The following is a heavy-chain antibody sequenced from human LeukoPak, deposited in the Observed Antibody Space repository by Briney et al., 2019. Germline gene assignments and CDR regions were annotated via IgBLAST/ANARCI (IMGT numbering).Heavy chain of an antibody. J-gene: IGHJ5*02. CDR3: ARGLPVWIYGSPHNWFDP. CDR2: INHSGST. Sequence: NSGGSLRLSCAASGFTVSSNYMSWVRQAPGKGLEWIGEINHSGSTNYNPSLKSRVTISVDTSKNQFSLKLSSVTAADTAVYYCARGLPVWIYGSPHNWFDPWGQGTLVTVSS. V-gene: IGHV4-34*01. D-gene: IGHD3-10*01. CDR1: GFTVSSNY.